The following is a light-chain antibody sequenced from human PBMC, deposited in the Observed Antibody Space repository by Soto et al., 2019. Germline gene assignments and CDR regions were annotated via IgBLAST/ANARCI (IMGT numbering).Light chain of an antibody. CDR3: QQYSNWPWT. CDR2: GAS. Sequence: EIVMTQSPATLSVSPGERATLSCRASQSVSSNLAWYQQKPGQAPRLLIYGASTRATGIPARFSGSGSGTDFTLTISSLQSEDFAVYYCQQYSNWPWTFGQGTKVDI. V-gene: IGKV3-15*01. CDR1: QSVSSN. J-gene: IGKJ1*01.